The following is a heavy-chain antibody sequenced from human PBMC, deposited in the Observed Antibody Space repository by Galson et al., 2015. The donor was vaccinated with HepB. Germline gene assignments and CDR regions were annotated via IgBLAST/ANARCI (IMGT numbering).Heavy chain of an antibody. CDR2: FDPEDGET. CDR1: GYTLTELS. Sequence: SVKVSCKVSGYTLTELSMHWVRQAPGKGLEWMGGFDPEDGETIYAQKFQGRVTITADKSTSTAYMELSSLRSEDTAVYYCAGGPIAAAGNDYWGQGTLVTVSS. J-gene: IGHJ4*02. V-gene: IGHV1-24*01. D-gene: IGHD6-13*01. CDR3: AGGPIAAAGNDY.